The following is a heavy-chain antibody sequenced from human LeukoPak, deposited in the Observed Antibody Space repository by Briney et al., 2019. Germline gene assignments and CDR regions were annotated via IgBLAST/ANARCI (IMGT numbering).Heavy chain of an antibody. D-gene: IGHD3-16*02. CDR2: ISAYNGNT. Sequence: ASVKVSCKASGYTFTSYGISWVRQAPGQGLEWMGWISAYNGNTNYAQKLQGRVTMTTDTSTSTAYMELRSLRSDDTAVYYCARVSHDYVWGSYRYRFHYWGQGTLVTVSS. CDR3: ARVSHDYVWGSYRYRFHY. J-gene: IGHJ4*02. CDR1: GYTFTSYG. V-gene: IGHV1-18*01.